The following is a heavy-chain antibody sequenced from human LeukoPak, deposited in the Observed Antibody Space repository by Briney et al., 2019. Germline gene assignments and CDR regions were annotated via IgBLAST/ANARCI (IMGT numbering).Heavy chain of an antibody. Sequence: PGGSLRLSCAASGFSLSRYWMHWVRQVPGKGLVWVSRTDEDGSITSYADSVKGRFTISRDNAKNTLYLQMNSLRVDDTALYYCATDLGGVGALWGQGTLVTVSS. CDR3: ATDLGGVGAL. CDR1: GFSLSRYW. D-gene: IGHD1-26*01. CDR2: TDEDGSIT. J-gene: IGHJ4*02. V-gene: IGHV3-74*01.